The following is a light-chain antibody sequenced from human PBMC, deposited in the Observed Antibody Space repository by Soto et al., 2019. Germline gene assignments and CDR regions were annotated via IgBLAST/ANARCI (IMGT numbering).Light chain of an antibody. CDR2: DAS. Sequence: EIVRTQSPATLSVSPGERSSPSCRASQTVAGRLAWYQHKPGQAPGRLIYDASTRATGFPARFSGSGSGTEFTLTISSLQPEDFAVYYCQQYNNWPPFTFGPGTKVDIK. V-gene: IGKV3-15*01. CDR3: QQYNNWPPFT. CDR1: QTVAGR. J-gene: IGKJ3*01.